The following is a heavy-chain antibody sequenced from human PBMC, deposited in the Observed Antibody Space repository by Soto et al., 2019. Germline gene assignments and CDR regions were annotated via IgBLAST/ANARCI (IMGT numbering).Heavy chain of an antibody. J-gene: IGHJ6*02. D-gene: IGHD3-3*01. CDR2: INHSGST. CDR1: GGSFSGYY. Sequence: SETLSLTCAVYGGSFSGYYWSWIRQPPGKGLEWIGGINHSGSTNQNPSLKTRVTILVDTSKNQFSLKLSSVTAADTAVYYCARAQGLYDFWSGYYSGYYYYGMDVWGQGTTVT. V-gene: IGHV4-34*01. CDR3: ARAQGLYDFWSGYYSGYYYYGMDV.